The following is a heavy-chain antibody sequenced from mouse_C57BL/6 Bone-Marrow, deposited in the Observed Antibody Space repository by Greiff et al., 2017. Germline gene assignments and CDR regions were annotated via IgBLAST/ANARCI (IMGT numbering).Heavy chain of an antibody. D-gene: IGHD1-1*01. Sequence: QVQLQQSGAELARPGASVKLSCKASGYTFTSYGISWVKQRTGQGLEWIGEIYPRSGNTYYNEKFKGKATLTADKYSSTAYMELRSLTSEDSAVYFCARWGTTVVATDYWGQGTTLTVSS. V-gene: IGHV1-81*01. J-gene: IGHJ2*01. CDR2: IYPRSGNT. CDR3: ARWGTTVVATDY. CDR1: GYTFTSYG.